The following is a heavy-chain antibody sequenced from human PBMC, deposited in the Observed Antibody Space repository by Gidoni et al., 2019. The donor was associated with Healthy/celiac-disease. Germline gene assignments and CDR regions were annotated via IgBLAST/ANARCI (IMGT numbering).Heavy chain of an antibody. J-gene: IGHJ4*02. CDR1: GFTFSSYW. CDR3: ARVGSGSYDY. D-gene: IGHD1-26*01. CDR2: INSDGSST. V-gene: IGHV3-74*01. Sequence: EVQLVESGGGFVQPGGSLRLSCAASGFTFSSYWMHWVRKAPGKGLVWVSRINSDGSSTSYADPVKGRFTISRDNAKNTLYLKMNSLRAEDTAVYYCARVGSGSYDYWGQGTLVTVSS.